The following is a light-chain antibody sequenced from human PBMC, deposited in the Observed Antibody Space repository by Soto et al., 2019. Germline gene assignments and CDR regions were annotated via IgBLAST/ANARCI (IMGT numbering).Light chain of an antibody. J-gene: IGKJ2*01. CDR1: QDVSHW. CDR2: KAS. V-gene: IGKV1-5*03. CDR3: QHYDSYPYT. Sequence: DIHMDQSPSALSASVGDRVTITCRASQDVSHWLAWYQQEPGQAPKLVIYKASSLESGVPSRFSGRGSGTEFTLTIRDLQPDDFATYYCQHYDSYPYTFGQGTSLEIK.